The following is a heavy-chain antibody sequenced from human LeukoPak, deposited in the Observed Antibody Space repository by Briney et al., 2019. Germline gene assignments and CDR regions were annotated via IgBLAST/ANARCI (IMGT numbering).Heavy chain of an antibody. Sequence: GGSLRLSCAASGFTFSSYVMHWVRQAPGKGLEWVAVISYDGSNKYYADSVKGRFTISRDNSKNTLYLQMNSLRAEDTAVYYCARAGRRCSSTSCYSDDWGQGTLVTVSS. CDR2: ISYDGSNK. CDR3: ARAGRRCSSTSCYSDD. CDR1: GFTFSSYV. V-gene: IGHV3-30-3*01. J-gene: IGHJ4*02. D-gene: IGHD2-2*02.